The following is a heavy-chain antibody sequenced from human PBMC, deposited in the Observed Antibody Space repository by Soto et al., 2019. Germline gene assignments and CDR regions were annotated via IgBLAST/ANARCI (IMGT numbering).Heavy chain of an antibody. V-gene: IGHV4-61*01. J-gene: IGHJ6*02. Sequence: PSETLSLTCTVSGDSVTSVSDYWIWIRHPPGKGLEWIGYIYYSGSADYNPSLGSRVTISIDTSKNQFSLKLTSVTAADTAAYYCARGVGFGYYYYHMDLWGQGTTVTVSS. CDR2: IYYSGSA. D-gene: IGHD3-10*01. CDR3: ARGVGFGYYYYHMDL. CDR1: GDSVTSVSDY.